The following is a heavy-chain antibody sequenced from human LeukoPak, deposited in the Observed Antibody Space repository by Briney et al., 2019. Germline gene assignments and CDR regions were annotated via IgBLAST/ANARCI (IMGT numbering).Heavy chain of an antibody. J-gene: IGHJ4*02. D-gene: IGHD6-19*01. CDR3: ARLGRSSGY. V-gene: IGHV3-30*04. CDR1: GFTFSSYA. Sequence: GGSLRLSCAASGFTFSSYAMHWVRQAPGKGLEWVAVISYDGSNKYYADSVKGRFTISRDNSKNTLYLQMNSLRAEDTAVYYCARLGRSSGYWGQVTLVTVSS. CDR2: ISYDGSNK.